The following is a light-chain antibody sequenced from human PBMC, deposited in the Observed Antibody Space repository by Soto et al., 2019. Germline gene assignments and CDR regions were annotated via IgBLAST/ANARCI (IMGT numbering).Light chain of an antibody. Sequence: DIPMTQSPSTLSASVGDRVTITCRASQSISTWLAWYQHKPGKAPKLLIYKTSNLETGVPSRFSGSGSGTEFTLTISSLEPDDFATYYCQQYNRYWTFGLGTKVEMK. J-gene: IGKJ1*01. CDR1: QSISTW. CDR3: QQYNRYWT. V-gene: IGKV1-5*03. CDR2: KTS.